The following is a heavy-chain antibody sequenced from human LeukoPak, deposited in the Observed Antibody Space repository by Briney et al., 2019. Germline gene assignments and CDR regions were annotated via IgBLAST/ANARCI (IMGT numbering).Heavy chain of an antibody. D-gene: IGHD2-8*02. J-gene: IGHJ4*02. CDR1: GFTFTNYY. Sequence: ASVKVSCKASGFTFTNYYMHWVRQAPGQGLEWMGLTNPSGRSTNYAQKFRGRVTMTRDTSTTTVYMELSSLRSEDTAVYYCAREESGGYFDYGGQGTLVTVSS. CDR2: TNPSGRST. CDR3: AREESGGYFDY. V-gene: IGHV1-46*01.